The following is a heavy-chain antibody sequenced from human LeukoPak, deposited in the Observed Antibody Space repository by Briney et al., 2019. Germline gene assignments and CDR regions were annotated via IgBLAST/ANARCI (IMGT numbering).Heavy chain of an antibody. CDR1: GYTFTSYD. Sequence: PSVKVSCKASGYTFTSYDINWVRQATGQGLEWMGWMNPNSGNTGYAQKFQGRVTMTRNTSISTAYMELSSLRSEDTAVYYCARSHTYYDILTTNNWFDPWGQGTLVTVSS. D-gene: IGHD3-9*01. CDR2: MNPNSGNT. CDR3: ARSHTYYDILTTNNWFDP. J-gene: IGHJ5*02. V-gene: IGHV1-8*01.